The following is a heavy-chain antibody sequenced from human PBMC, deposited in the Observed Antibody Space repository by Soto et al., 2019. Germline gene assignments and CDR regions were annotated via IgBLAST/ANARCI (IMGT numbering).Heavy chain of an antibody. Sequence: ASVKVSCKASGYTFTGYYMHWVRQAPGQGLEWMGWINPNSGGTNYAQKFQGWVTMTRDTSISTAYMELSRLRSDDTAVYYCARRCSSSSWSSDYYGMDVWGQGTTVTVSS. CDR2: INPNSGGT. CDR1: GYTFTGYY. V-gene: IGHV1-2*04. D-gene: IGHD6-6*01. J-gene: IGHJ6*02. CDR3: ARRCSSSSWSSDYYGMDV.